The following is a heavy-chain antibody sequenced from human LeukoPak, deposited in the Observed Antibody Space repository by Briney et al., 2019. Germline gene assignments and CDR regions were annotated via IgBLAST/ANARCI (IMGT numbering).Heavy chain of an antibody. V-gene: IGHV3-23*01. CDR1: GFTFSSYA. D-gene: IGHD2-2*01. Sequence: GGSLRLSCAASGFTFSSYAMIWVRQAPGKGLEWVSAISGSGGSTYYADSVKGRFTISRDNSKNTLYLQMNSLRAEDTAVYYCAKNPPFIVVVPAAPFDYWGQGTLVTVSS. CDR3: AKNPPFIVVVPAAPFDY. CDR2: ISGSGGST. J-gene: IGHJ4*02.